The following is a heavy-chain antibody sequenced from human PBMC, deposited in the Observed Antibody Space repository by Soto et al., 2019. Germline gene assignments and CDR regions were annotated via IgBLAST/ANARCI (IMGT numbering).Heavy chain of an antibody. D-gene: IGHD2-2*01. V-gene: IGHV3-21*01. Sequence: GGSLRLSCAASGFTFSSYSMNWVRQAPGKGLEWVSSISSSSSYIYYADSVKGRFTISRDNAKNSLYLQMNSLRAEDTAVYYCARDIVVVPAGRLAAFDIWGQGTMVTVSS. CDR1: GFTFSSYS. CDR2: ISSSSSYI. J-gene: IGHJ3*02. CDR3: ARDIVVVPAGRLAAFDI.